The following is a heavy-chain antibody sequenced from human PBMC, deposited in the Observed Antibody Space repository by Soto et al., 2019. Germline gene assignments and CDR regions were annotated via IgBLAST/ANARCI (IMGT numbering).Heavy chain of an antibody. CDR2: ISAYSGDT. Sequence: QVQLVQSGAEVKKPGASVKVSCKASGYTFTSFGIGWVRQAPGHGLEWMGWISAYSGDTNYAQKFQGRVTMTTDTSTSTAYMELRSLRSDDTAVYYCRSGTTVGFPFDYWGQGTLVTVSS. CDR3: RSGTTVGFPFDY. J-gene: IGHJ4*02. CDR1: GYTFTSFG. D-gene: IGHD4-17*01. V-gene: IGHV1-18*01.